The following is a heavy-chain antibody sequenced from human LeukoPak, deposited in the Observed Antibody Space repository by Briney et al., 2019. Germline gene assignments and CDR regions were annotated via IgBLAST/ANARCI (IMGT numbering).Heavy chain of an antibody. D-gene: IGHD3-22*01. CDR1: GLSFSTFA. Sequence: EGSLRLSCAASGLSFSTFAMSWVRQGPARGLEWVSSIRGNGETFYADSVKGRFTLYSDSSRNTVYLQLNNLRVEDTAIYYCARGFARLIKRSFYFDYWGQGTLVTVSS. CDR3: ARGFARLIKRSFYFDY. V-gene: IGHV3-23*01. CDR2: IRGNGET. J-gene: IGHJ4*02.